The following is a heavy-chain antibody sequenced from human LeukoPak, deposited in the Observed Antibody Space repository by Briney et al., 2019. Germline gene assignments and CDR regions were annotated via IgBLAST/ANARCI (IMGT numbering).Heavy chain of an antibody. J-gene: IGHJ6*03. D-gene: IGHD3-3*01. CDR2: INQDGTEK. V-gene: IGHV3-7*01. CDR3: ASGDSLYYDFWSGYYHMDV. Sequence: GESLRLSCAASGFTFTTYWMSWVRQAPGKGLEWVANINQDGTEKYYVDSVKGRFTISRDNAKNSLYLQMNSLRAEDTAVYYCASGDSLYYDFWSGYYHMDVWGKGTTVTVSS. CDR1: GFTFTTYW.